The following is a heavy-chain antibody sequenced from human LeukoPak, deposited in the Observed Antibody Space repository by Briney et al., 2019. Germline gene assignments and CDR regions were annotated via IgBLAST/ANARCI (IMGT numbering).Heavy chain of an antibody. V-gene: IGHV4-4*07. CDR3: ASQTLPGWYFNV. CDR2: ISSSGNT. J-gene: IGHJ2*01. Sequence: PSETLSLTCAVSGGSITSFYWTWIQQSAEKGLEWIGRISSSGNTKYNPSLNSRVTMSVDTSKNQFSLNLRSVTAADTAFYYCASQTLPGWYFNVWGRGTLVTVSS. CDR1: GGSITSFY.